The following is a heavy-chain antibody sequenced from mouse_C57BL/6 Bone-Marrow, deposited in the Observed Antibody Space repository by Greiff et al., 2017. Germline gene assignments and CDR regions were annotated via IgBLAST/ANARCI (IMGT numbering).Heavy chain of an antibody. CDR3: ARGYYYGSSWGDY. D-gene: IGHD1-1*01. CDR1: GYSFTGYY. V-gene: IGHV1-42*01. Sequence: VHVKQSGPELVKPGASVKISCKASGYSFTGYYMNWVKQSPEKSLEWIGEINPSTGGTTYNQKFKAKATLTVDKSSSTAYMQLKSLTSEDSAVYYCARGYYYGSSWGDYWGQGTTLTVSS. CDR2: INPSTGGT. J-gene: IGHJ2*01.